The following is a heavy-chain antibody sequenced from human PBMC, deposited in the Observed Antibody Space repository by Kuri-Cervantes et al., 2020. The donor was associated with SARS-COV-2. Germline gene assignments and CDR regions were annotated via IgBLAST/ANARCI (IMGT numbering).Heavy chain of an antibody. CDR2: IYYSGST. J-gene: IGHJ6*03. Sequence: GSLRLSCTVSGVSLSSNSYYWGWIRQPPGKGLEWIGSIYYSGSTYYNPSLKSQLTMSVDTSKKQFSLKVSSVSAADTAVCYCARSIAAAGTGMGYMDVWGTGTTVTVSS. CDR1: GVSLSSNSYY. V-gene: IGHV4-39*01. CDR3: ARSIAAAGTGMGYMDV. D-gene: IGHD6-13*01.